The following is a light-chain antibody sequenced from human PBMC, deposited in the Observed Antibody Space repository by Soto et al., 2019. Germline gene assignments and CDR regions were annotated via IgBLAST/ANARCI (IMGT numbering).Light chain of an antibody. V-gene: IGKV1-17*01. J-gene: IGKJ1*01. CDR3: LQHNTYPWT. CDR1: QGISND. Sequence: DIQMTQSPSSLSASVGDRVTISCRASQGISNDLAWYQQKSGKVPKRLIYGASSLQSGVPSRFSGSGAGTEFTLTISSLQPEDVATYYCLQHNTYPWTFGQGTKLEIK. CDR2: GAS.